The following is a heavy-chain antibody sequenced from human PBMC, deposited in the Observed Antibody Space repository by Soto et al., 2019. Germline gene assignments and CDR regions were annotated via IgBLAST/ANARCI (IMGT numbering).Heavy chain of an antibody. Sequence: QVQLVQSGAEVKKPGSSVKVSCKASGGNLSNYGVSWVRQAPGQGLEWLGGIIPVFGTANYAHKFQGRLTITADESTSTVYMDVSSLRSEDTAVYYCARGDATKIIVTTYYGMDVWGQGTTVTVSS. V-gene: IGHV1-69*12. J-gene: IGHJ6*02. CDR1: GGNLSNYG. D-gene: IGHD4-17*01. CDR3: ARGDATKIIVTTYYGMDV. CDR2: IIPVFGTA.